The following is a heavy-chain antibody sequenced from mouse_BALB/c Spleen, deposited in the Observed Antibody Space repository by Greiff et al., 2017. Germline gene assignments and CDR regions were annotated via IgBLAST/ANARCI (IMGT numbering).Heavy chain of an antibody. CDR3: ARKGLRSPFDY. CDR1: GYSITSDYA. D-gene: IGHD1-1*01. J-gene: IGHJ2*01. V-gene: IGHV3-2*02. CDR2: ISYSGST. Sequence: EVQLQQSGPGLVKPSQSLSLTCTVTGYSITSDYAWNWIRQFPGNKLEWMGYISYSGSTSYNPSLKSRISITRDTSKNQFFLQLNSVTTEDTATYYCARKGLRSPFDYWGQGTTLTVSS.